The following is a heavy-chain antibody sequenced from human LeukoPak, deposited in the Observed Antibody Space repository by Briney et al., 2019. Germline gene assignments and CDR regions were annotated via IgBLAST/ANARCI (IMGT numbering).Heavy chain of an antibody. CDR1: VFTPSRYV. CDR2: ISSNGSTI. Sequence: GGSLRLSCVASVFTPSRYVGYCVRHAPREEGGRVSSISSNGSTIYYADSVKGRFTISRDNAKNSLYLQMNSLRAEDTAVYYCARDSRSYDFWSGQGYYFDYWGQGTLVTVSS. J-gene: IGHJ4*02. D-gene: IGHD3-3*01. CDR3: ARDSRSYDFWSGQGYYFDY. V-gene: IGHV3-48*03.